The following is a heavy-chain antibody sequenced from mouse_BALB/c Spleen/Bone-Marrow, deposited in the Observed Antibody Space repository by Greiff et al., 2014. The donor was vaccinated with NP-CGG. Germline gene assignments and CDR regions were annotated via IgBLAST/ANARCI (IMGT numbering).Heavy chain of an antibody. CDR2: INPSNGRT. V-gene: IGHV1S81*02. J-gene: IGHJ4*01. CDR1: GYTFTSYW. D-gene: IGHD1-1*01. CDR3: AREGNYYGSIAMDY. Sequence: VQRVESGAELVKPGASVKLSCKASGYTFTSYWMHWVKQRPGQGLEWIGEINPSNGRTNYNEKFKSKATLTVDKSSSTAYMQLSSLTSEDSAVYYCAREGNYYGSIAMDYWGQGTSVTASS.